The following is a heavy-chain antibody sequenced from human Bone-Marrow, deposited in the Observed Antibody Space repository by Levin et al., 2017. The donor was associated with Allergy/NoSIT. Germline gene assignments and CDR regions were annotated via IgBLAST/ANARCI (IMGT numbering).Heavy chain of an antibody. D-gene: IGHD3-16*01. J-gene: IGHJ4*02. CDR1: GFTFSSYA. CDR3: VRRGGSVPLDY. CDR2: ISDNGGAT. Sequence: GESLKISCSASGFTFSSYAMHWVRQAPGKGLEHVSAISDNGGATYYADSVKGRFTISRDNSKNTLYLQMTSLRPEDTAVYNCVRRGGSVPLDYWGQGTLVTVSS. V-gene: IGHV3-64D*06.